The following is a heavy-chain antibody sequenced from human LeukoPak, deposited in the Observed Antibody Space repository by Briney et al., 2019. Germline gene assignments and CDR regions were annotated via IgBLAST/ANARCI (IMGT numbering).Heavy chain of an antibody. J-gene: IGHJ5*02. D-gene: IGHD6-13*01. CDR3: ASTSSGSSSLTEGQYNWFDP. CDR1: GGSFSGYY. Sequence: SETLSLTCAVYGGSFSGYYWSWIRQPPGKGLEWIGEINHSGSTNYNPSLKSRVTISVDTSKNQFSLKLSSVTAADTAVYYCASTSSGSSSLTEGQYNWFDPWGQGTLVTVSS. CDR2: INHSGST. V-gene: IGHV4-34*01.